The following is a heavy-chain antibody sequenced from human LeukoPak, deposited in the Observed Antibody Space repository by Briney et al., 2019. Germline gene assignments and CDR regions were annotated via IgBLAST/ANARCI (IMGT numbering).Heavy chain of an antibody. V-gene: IGHV3-20*04. Sequence: GGSPRLSCAASGFNFDEYGMTWVRQAPGKGLEWVSSINWSGGDRIYAESVKGRFTFSTDNAKNSLYLQINILRAEDTALYYCERDYVNGDKLALDYWGQGTLVTVSS. J-gene: IGHJ4*02. CDR1: GFNFDEYG. CDR2: INWSGGDR. CDR3: ERDYVNGDKLALDY. D-gene: IGHD3-16*01.